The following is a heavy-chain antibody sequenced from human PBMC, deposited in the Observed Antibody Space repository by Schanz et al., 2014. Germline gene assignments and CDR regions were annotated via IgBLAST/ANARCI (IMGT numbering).Heavy chain of an antibody. J-gene: IGHJ4*02. CDR3: VSQTGSPNY. CDR1: GFSFSSYA. D-gene: IGHD6-13*01. V-gene: IGHV3-21*05. Sequence: EVQLVESGGGLIQPGGSLRLSCATSGFSFSSYAINWVRQAPGKGLEWVSYVSSSSSYTHYADSVKGRFTISRDNAKRSLFLQMNSLRVEDAAVYFCVSQTGSPNYWGQGTLVTVSS. CDR2: VSSSSSYT.